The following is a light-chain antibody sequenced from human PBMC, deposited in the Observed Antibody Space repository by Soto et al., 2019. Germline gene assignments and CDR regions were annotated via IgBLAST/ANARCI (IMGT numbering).Light chain of an antibody. Sequence: EIVMTQSPATLSVSPGERATLSCRASQSVSSNLAWYQQKPGQAPRLLIYGASTRATGIPARFSGSGSGTEFTLTISSLQSEDFAVYYCQQYNNWPFPSWKFGKGTKVEIK. J-gene: IGKJ1*01. CDR3: QQYNNWPFPSWK. CDR2: GAS. V-gene: IGKV3-15*01. CDR1: QSVSSN.